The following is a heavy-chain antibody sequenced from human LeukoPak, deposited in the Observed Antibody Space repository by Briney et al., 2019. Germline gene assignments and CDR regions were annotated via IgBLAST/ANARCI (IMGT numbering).Heavy chain of an antibody. V-gene: IGHV1-2*02. CDR1: GYTFSGHY. Sequence: ASVKVSCKASGYTFSGHYIHWVRQAPGQGLEWMGWINPKSGVTNSAPKFQDRVTMTRDTSISTAFMEVSRLRSDDTAVYYCARDYWTGCYFDIWGQGTMVTVSS. CDR2: INPKSGVT. CDR3: ARDYWTGCYFDI. J-gene: IGHJ3*02. D-gene: IGHD3/OR15-3a*01.